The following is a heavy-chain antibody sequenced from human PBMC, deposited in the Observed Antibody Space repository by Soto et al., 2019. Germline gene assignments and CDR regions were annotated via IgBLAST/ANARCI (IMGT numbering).Heavy chain of an antibody. CDR3: ARAISGYVS. J-gene: IGHJ5*02. Sequence: QVQLVQSGAEVKKPGASVKVACKASGITYTTYAIHWVRQAPGQGLEWMGWINTGNGNTRYSQRFQGRVTLTTDTSASTASMDVSSLTSEDTAVYYCARAISGYVSWGKGTLITVSS. CDR1: GITYTTYA. D-gene: IGHD5-12*01. CDR2: INTGNGNT. V-gene: IGHV1-3*04.